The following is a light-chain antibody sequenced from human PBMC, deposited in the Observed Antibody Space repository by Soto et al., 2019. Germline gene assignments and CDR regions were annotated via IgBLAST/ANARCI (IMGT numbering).Light chain of an antibody. Sequence: QSVLTQPRSVSGSHGQSVTISCTGTSSDVGGYNYVSWYQQHPGKAPKLMIYDVSERPSGVPDRFSGSKSGNTASLTISGVQAEDEADYYCCSYAGSFYVFGTGTKLTVL. J-gene: IGLJ1*01. CDR2: DVS. CDR1: SSDVGGYNY. CDR3: CSYAGSFYV. V-gene: IGLV2-11*01.